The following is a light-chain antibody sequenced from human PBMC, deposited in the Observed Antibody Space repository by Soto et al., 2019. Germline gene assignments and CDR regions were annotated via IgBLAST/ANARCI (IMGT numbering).Light chain of an antibody. Sequence: QSVLTQPPSVSGAPGQRVTISCTGSSSNIGAGYDVHWYQQLPGTAPKLLIYGNNNRPSGVPDRFSGSKSGTSASLAITGLQAEDEADYYCQSYDSSLVGVFGGGTKVTVL. CDR2: GNN. CDR1: SSNIGAGYD. CDR3: QSYDSSLVGV. V-gene: IGLV1-40*01. J-gene: IGLJ3*02.